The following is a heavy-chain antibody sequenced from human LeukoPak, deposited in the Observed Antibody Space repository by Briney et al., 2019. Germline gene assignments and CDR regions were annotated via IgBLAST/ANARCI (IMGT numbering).Heavy chain of an antibody. CDR1: GFTFTGHS. Sequence: PGGSLRLSCVASGFTFTGHSMHWVRQAPGKGLEWVAVVGNDEKTIFYADSLKGRFTVSRDNSKNTVYLQMISLRDEDTAVYYCAREKQLGGTHFDYWGQGSLVTVSS. CDR3: AREKQLGGTHFDY. J-gene: IGHJ4*02. CDR2: VGNDEKTI. V-gene: IGHV3-30*04. D-gene: IGHD1-26*01.